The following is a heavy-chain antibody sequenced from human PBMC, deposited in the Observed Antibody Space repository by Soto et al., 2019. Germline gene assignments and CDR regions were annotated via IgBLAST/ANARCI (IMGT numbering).Heavy chain of an antibody. Sequence: GSLRISCAASGFTLSSYGMDWVRQAPGKGLEYVSGISSNGVGTYYANSVQGRFTISRDNSKNTVYLQMGSLRPEDMAVYYCARRARPDFYYMDVWGKGTTVTVSS. J-gene: IGHJ6*03. CDR2: ISSNGVGT. D-gene: IGHD6-6*01. CDR3: ARRARPDFYYMDV. CDR1: GFTLSSYG. V-gene: IGHV3-64*01.